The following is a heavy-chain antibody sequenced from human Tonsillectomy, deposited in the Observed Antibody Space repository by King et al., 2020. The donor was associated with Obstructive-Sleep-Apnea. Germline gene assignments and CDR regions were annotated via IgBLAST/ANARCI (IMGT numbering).Heavy chain of an antibody. J-gene: IGHJ4*02. Sequence: CAAGGVTFSRYWMHWVRQAPGKGLVWVSRINSDGSNTRYADSVKGRFTISRDNAKNTVYLQMNSLRAEDTAVYHCAMGAVARIFDYWGQGTLVTVSS. V-gene: IGHV3-74*01. CDR2: INSDGSNT. D-gene: IGHD6-19*01. CDR1: GVTFSRYW. CDR3: AMGAVARIFDY.